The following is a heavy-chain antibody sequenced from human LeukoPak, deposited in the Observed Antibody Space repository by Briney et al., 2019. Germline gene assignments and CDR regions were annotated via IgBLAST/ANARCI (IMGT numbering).Heavy chain of an antibody. CDR3: ARDHNYAFDN. J-gene: IGHJ4*02. CDR1: GLPFIEYS. V-gene: IGHV3-48*01. CDR2: IGIDSGNT. D-gene: IGHD1-1*01. Sequence: GGSLRLSCTASGLPFIEYSMNWVRQAPGKGLEWISYIGIDSGNTKYADSVRGRFTISTDKAKNSLYLQMNSLRVEDTAVYYCARDHNYAFDNWGQGTLVSVAS.